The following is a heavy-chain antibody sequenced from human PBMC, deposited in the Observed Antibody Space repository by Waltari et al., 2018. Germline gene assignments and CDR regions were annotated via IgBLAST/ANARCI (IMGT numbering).Heavy chain of an antibody. CDR1: GFTFNRYA. V-gene: IGHV3-23*04. Sequence: QLVESGGGLVQPGGSLRPSCAASGFTFNRYAMTCFRQAPGKGLEWVSGISGNTGRTYYADSVKGRFTISRDNSKHTLYLQMNSLRAEDTAVYYCAKDHGFSGNDYPTYLDYWGQGTSVTVSS. J-gene: IGHJ4*02. D-gene: IGHD5-12*01. CDR3: AKDHGFSGNDYPTYLDY. CDR2: ISGNTGRT.